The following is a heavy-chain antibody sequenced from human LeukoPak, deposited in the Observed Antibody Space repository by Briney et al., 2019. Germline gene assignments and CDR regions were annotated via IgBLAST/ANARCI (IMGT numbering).Heavy chain of an antibody. J-gene: IGHJ4*02. Sequence: SETLSLTCTVSGYSISDGYYWGWIRQPPRKGLEWIGSVFQSGSTNYNSSLKSRVTISVDTSKNQFSLKLTSVTAADTAVYYCARGGVVVTAVRFEYWGQGTLVTVAS. V-gene: IGHV4-38-2*02. CDR3: ARGGVVVTAVRFEY. CDR1: GYSISDGYY. CDR2: VFQSGST. D-gene: IGHD2-21*02.